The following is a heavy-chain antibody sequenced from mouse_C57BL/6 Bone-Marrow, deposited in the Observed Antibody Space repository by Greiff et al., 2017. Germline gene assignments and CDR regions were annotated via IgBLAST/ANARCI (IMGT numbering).Heavy chain of an antibody. Sequence: QVQLQQPGAELVKPGASVKVSCKASGYTFTSYWMHWVKQRPGQGLEWIGRIHPSDSDTNYNQKFKGKATLTVDKSSSTAYMQRSSLTSEDSAVYYCASGSRGAWFAYWGQGTLVTVSA. CDR2: IHPSDSDT. J-gene: IGHJ3*01. V-gene: IGHV1-74*01. D-gene: IGHD1-1*01. CDR1: GYTFTSYW. CDR3: ASGSRGAWFAY.